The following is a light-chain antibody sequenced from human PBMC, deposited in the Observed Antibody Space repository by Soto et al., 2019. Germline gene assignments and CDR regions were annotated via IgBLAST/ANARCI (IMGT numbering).Light chain of an antibody. CDR1: SSNIGSNT. J-gene: IGLJ1*01. V-gene: IGLV1-44*01. Sequence: QSLLTQPPSASGTPGQRVTISCSGSSSNIGSNTVNWYQQLPGTAPKLLIYSNNQRPSGVPDRFSGSKSGTSASLAISGLQSEDEADYYCAAWDDSLNGFYVFGTGTKVNRP. CDR2: SNN. CDR3: AAWDDSLNGFYV.